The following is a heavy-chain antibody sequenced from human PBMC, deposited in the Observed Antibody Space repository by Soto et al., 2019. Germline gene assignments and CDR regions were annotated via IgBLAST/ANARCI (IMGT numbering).Heavy chain of an antibody. CDR1: GFSFSSYS. D-gene: IGHD4-17*01. V-gene: IGHV3-48*01. J-gene: IGHJ4*02. CDR3: ARMLYDSGDYVGY. Sequence: GRSLRLACVASGFSFSSYSMNWVRQAPGKGLEWVAYISPSDTTIYYADSVQGRFTISRDDSKNSVYLQMDGLRVDDSALYYFARMLYDSGDYVGYWGQGTMVTVSS. CDR2: ISPSDTTI.